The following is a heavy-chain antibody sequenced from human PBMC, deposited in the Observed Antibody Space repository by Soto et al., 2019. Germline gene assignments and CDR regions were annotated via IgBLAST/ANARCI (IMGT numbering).Heavy chain of an antibody. Sequence: SVKVSCKASGGTFSSYAISWVRQAPGQGLEWMGGIIPIFGTANYAQKFQGRVTITADESTSTAYMELSSLRSEDTAVYYCARGHYGGNHFAYWGQGTLVTVSS. CDR2: IIPIFGTA. CDR3: ARGHYGGNHFAY. CDR1: GGTFSSYA. J-gene: IGHJ4*02. V-gene: IGHV1-69*13. D-gene: IGHD4-17*01.